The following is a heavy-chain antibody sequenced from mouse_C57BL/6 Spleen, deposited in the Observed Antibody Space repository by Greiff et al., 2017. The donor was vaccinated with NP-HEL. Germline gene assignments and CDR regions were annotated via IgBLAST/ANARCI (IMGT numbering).Heavy chain of an antibody. Sequence: EVQLVESGPGMVKPSQSLSLTCTVTGYSITSGYDWHWIRHFPGNKLEWMGYISYSGSTNYNPSLKSRISITHDTSKNHFFLKLNSVTTEDTATYYCARENWFYAMDYWGQGTSVTVSS. D-gene: IGHD4-1*01. CDR3: ARENWFYAMDY. CDR2: ISYSGST. V-gene: IGHV3-1*01. J-gene: IGHJ4*01. CDR1: GYSITSGYD.